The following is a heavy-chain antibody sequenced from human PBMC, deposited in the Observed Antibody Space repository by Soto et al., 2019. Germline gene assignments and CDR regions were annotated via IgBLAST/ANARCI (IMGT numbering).Heavy chain of an antibody. V-gene: IGHV1-69*02. CDR2: IIPILGIA. CDR1: GGTFSSYT. D-gene: IGHD5-18*01. Sequence: QVQLVQSGAEVKKPGSSVKVSCKASGGTFSSYTISWVRQAPGQGLEWMGRIIPILGIANYAQKFQGRVTXTXXKSTSTAYMELSSLRSEDTAVYYCASQDTAMAFDYWGQGTLVTVSS. CDR3: ASQDTAMAFDY. J-gene: IGHJ4*02.